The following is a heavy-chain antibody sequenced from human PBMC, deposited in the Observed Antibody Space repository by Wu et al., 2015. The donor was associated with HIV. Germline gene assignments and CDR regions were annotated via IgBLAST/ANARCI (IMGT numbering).Heavy chain of an antibody. J-gene: IGHJ4*02. CDR1: GGTFHNYA. V-gene: IGHV1-69*12. CDR3: ARELLSRRVYSSSRLGFDY. CDR2: LSPLSVGG. D-gene: IGHD6-13*01. Sequence: QAQLMQSGGEVKKPGSSVKVSCKTSGGTFHNYAIAWVRQAPGQGLEWMGGLSPLSVGGKYSQRFQGRVTITADESTSTAYMELSSLRSEDTAVYYCARELLSRRVYSSSRLGFDYWGQGTLVTVSS.